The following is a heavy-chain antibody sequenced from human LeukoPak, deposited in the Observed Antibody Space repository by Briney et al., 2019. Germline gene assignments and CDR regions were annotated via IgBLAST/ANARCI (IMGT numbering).Heavy chain of an antibody. CDR2: ITDTGDAT. J-gene: IGHJ3*02. Sequence: GGSLRLSCAASGFTFKDFAMAWVRQAPGKRLEWVASITDTGDATGYPESVRGRFTISRDNSQGTVWLQMNSLRAEDTAVYYCARVRCSGGSCYGIGAFDIWGQGTMVTVSS. D-gene: IGHD2-15*01. CDR3: ARVRCSGGSCYGIGAFDI. CDR1: GFTFKDFA. V-gene: IGHV3-23*01.